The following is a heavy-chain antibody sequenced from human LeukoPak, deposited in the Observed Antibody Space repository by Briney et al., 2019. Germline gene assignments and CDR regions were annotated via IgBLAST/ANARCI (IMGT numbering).Heavy chain of an antibody. CDR3: ARYPLGDYSWFDP. D-gene: IGHD4-17*01. Sequence: PSETLSLTCAVSGGAISGYYWNWIRQPPGKGLEWSGHIHHSGSTYYNPSLKSQVTISVDTSKNQFSLKLSSVTAADTAVYYCARYPLGDYSWFDPWGQGTLVTVSS. CDR1: GGAISGYY. CDR2: IHHSGST. J-gene: IGHJ5*02. V-gene: IGHV4-59*08.